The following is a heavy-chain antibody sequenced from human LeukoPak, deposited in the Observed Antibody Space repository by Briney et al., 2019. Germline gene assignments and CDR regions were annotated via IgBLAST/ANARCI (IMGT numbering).Heavy chain of an antibody. D-gene: IGHD3-22*01. Sequence: PGRSLRLSCAASGFTFSSYGMHWVRQAPGKGLEWVAVISYDGSNKYYADSVKGRFTISRDNSKNTLYLQMNSLRAEDTAVYYCADSSGYYGEAFDIWGQGTMVTVSS. CDR2: ISYDGSNK. J-gene: IGHJ3*02. CDR1: GFTFSSYG. CDR3: ADSSGYYGEAFDI. V-gene: IGHV3-30*03.